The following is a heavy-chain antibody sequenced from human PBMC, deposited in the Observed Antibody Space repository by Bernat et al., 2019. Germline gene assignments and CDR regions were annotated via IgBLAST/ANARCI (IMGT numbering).Heavy chain of an antibody. CDR2: ISSNGGST. J-gene: IGHJ6*02. Sequence: VQVVESGGGVVQPGRSLRLSCAASGFTFSSYAMHWVRQAPGKGLEYVSAISSNGGSTYYANSVKGRFTISRDNSKNTLYLQMGSLRAEDMAVYYCARGVAAAPGYGMDVWGQGTTVTVSS. D-gene: IGHD6-13*01. CDR3: ARGVAAAPGYGMDV. CDR1: GFTFSSYA. V-gene: IGHV3-64*01.